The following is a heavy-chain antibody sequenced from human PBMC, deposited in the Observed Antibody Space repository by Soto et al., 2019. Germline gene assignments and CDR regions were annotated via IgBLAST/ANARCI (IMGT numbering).Heavy chain of an antibody. CDR1: GYTFTGYY. J-gene: IGHJ4*02. V-gene: IGHV1-2*04. D-gene: IGHD6-19*01. CDR2: INPNSGDT. Sequence: ASVKVSCKASGYTFTGYYMHWVRQAPGQGLEWMGWINPNSGDTNYAQKFQGWVTMTRDTSISTAYMELSRLRSDDTAVYYCARDLVEALRGSGWYAYDYWGQGTLVTVSS. CDR3: ARDLVEALRGSGWYAYDY.